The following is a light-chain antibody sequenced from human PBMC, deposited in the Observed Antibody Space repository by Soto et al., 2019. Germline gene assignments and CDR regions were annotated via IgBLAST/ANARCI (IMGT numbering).Light chain of an antibody. Sequence: IVMTQSPATLSVSPGERATLSCRASQSVSSNFAWYQQKPGQAPRLLIYDASTRATGIPARFSGSGSGTEFTLTISSLQSEDFAVYYCQQYKKWPRTFGHGTKVEIK. V-gene: IGKV3-15*01. CDR3: QQYKKWPRT. J-gene: IGKJ1*01. CDR1: QSVSSN. CDR2: DAS.